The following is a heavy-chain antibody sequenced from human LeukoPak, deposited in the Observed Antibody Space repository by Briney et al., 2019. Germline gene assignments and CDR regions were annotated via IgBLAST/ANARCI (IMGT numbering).Heavy chain of an antibody. CDR1: GGTFSSYA. Sequence: ASVKVSCKASGGTFSSYAISWVRQAPGQGLEWMGGIIPIFGTANYAQKFQGRVTITTDESTSTAYMELSSLRSEDTAVYYCARDVPYCSSTSCYKAGGAFDIWGQGTMVTVSS. J-gene: IGHJ3*02. D-gene: IGHD2-2*02. CDR3: ARDVPYCSSTSCYKAGGAFDI. CDR2: IIPIFGTA. V-gene: IGHV1-69*05.